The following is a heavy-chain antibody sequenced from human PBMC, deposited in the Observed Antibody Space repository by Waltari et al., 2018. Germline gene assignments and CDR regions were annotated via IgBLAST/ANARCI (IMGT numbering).Heavy chain of an antibody. CDR2: IYYSGST. CDR3: ARGAAAAGLDY. V-gene: IGHV4-39*01. J-gene: IGHJ4*02. Sequence: HLQLQESGPGLVKPSETLSLPYTVSGGSISSSSYYWGWIRQPPGKGLEWIGRIYYSGSTYYNPSLKSRVTISVDTSKKQFSLKLSSVTAADTAVYYCARGAAAAGLDYWGQGTLVTVSS. CDR1: GGSISSSSYY. D-gene: IGHD6-13*01.